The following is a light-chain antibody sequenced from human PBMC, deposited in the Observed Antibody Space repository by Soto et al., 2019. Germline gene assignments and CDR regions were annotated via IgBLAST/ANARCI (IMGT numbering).Light chain of an antibody. V-gene: IGKV1-12*01. CDR3: QQANTFPAT. CDR2: AAS. CDR1: QDINSW. J-gene: IGKJ1*01. Sequence: IQMTQSPSSVSASVGDRITITCRASQDINSWLAWYQQKPGRAPNLLIYAASNLKNGVPSRFSGSGFGTDFILTITSLQPEDFATYYGQQANTFPATFGQGTKVEMK.